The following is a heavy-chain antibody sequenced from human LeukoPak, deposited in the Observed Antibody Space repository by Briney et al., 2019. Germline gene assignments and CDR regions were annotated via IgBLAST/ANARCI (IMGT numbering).Heavy chain of an antibody. V-gene: IGHV4-39*01. Sequence: PSETLSLTCTVSAGSISSSSYYWGWIRQPPGKGLERIVSIYYSGSTYYNPSLKSRVTISVDMSKNQFSLKLSSVTAADTAVYYCARLAVRGATARAIDYWGQGTLVTVSS. CDR3: ARLAVRGATARAIDY. D-gene: IGHD3-10*01. CDR2: IYYSGST. CDR1: AGSISSSSYY. J-gene: IGHJ4*02.